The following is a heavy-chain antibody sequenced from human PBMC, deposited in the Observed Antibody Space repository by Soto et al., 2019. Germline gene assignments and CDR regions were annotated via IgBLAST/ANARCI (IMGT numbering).Heavy chain of an antibody. V-gene: IGHV1-18*01. J-gene: IGHJ6*02. Sequence: QVRLVQSAAEVKKPGASVKVSCKASGYTFIRYGITWVRQAPGQGLEWMGWISAYNDYTNYAQKLQGRVTMTTDTSTSTVYMELRSLRSDDTAVYYCARGGYYDKVWGKMNYYGLDVWGQGTTVTVSS. CDR1: GYTFIRYG. CDR3: ARGGYYDKVWGKMNYYGLDV. CDR2: ISAYNDYT. D-gene: IGHD3-16*01.